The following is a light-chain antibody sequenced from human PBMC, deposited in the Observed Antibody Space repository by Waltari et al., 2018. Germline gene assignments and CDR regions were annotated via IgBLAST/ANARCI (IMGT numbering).Light chain of an antibody. CDR2: GAS. V-gene: IGKV3-15*01. J-gene: IGKJ1*01. CDR3: QQYNNWPGT. CDR1: QSVGSD. Sequence: EIVMTQSPATLSVSPGERATLSCRASQSVGSDLAWYHQKPGQAHRLLIYGASTRATGIPARFTGSGSGTEFSLTISSMQSEDFAVYYCQQYNNWPGTFGQGTKVEIK.